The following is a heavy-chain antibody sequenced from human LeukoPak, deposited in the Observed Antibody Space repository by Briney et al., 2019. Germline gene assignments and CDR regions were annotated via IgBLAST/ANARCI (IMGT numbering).Heavy chain of an antibody. J-gene: IGHJ4*02. Sequence: ASAKVSCKVSGYTLTELSMHWVRQAPGKGLEWMGGFDPEDGETIYAQKFQGRVTMTEDTSTDTAYMELSSLRSEDTAVYYCATDQRVYYDILTGYYNDSVYWGQGTLVTVSS. CDR1: GYTLTELS. V-gene: IGHV1-24*01. CDR3: ATDQRVYYDILTGYYNDSVY. D-gene: IGHD3-9*01. CDR2: FDPEDGET.